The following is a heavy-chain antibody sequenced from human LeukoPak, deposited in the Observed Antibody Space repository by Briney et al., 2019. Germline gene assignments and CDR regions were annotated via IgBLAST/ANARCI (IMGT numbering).Heavy chain of an antibody. CDR1: GFTFDDYA. J-gene: IGHJ6*03. CDR3: AKDGEKDQENYYYYMDV. Sequence: PGGSLRLSCAASGFTFDDYAMHWVRQAPGKGLEWVSGISWNSGSIGYADSVKGRFTISRDNAKNSLYLQMNSLRAEDTALYYSAKDGEKDQENYYYYMDVWGKGTTVTVSS. V-gene: IGHV3-9*01. CDR2: ISWNSGSI.